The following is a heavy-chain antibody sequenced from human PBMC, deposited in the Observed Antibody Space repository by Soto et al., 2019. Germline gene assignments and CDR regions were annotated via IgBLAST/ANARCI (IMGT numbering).Heavy chain of an antibody. V-gene: IGHV4-39*02. CDR3: ARRSSSWYYFDN. D-gene: IGHD6-13*01. CDR1: GGSISSGSYY. CDR2: MAYSGRT. Sequence: QLQLQESGPGQVKPSETLSLICSVSGGSISSGSYYWGWIRQPPGKGLGWIGSMAYSGRTDYNPSLKRRVTISGDTSKNHISRKVSSVTAADTAVYYCARRSSSWYYFDNWGQGTLVTVSS. J-gene: IGHJ4*02.